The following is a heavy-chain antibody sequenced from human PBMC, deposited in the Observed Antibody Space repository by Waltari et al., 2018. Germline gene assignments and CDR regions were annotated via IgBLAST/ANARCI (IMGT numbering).Heavy chain of an antibody. CDR1: GGTSSSYA. Sequence: QVQLVQSGAEVKKPGSSVKVSCKASGGTSSSYAISWVRQAPGRGVEWMGGSIPIFGTANYEPKFQGRVTITADESTSTAYMELSSLRSEDTAVYYCARGEYTGAPYYYYYMDVWGKGTTVTVSS. CDR2: SIPIFGTA. V-gene: IGHV1-69*12. CDR3: ARGEYTGAPYYYYYMDV. J-gene: IGHJ6*03. D-gene: IGHD1-26*01.